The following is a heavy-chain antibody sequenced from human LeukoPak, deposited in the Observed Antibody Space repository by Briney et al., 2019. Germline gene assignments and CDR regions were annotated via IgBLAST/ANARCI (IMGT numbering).Heavy chain of an antibody. CDR1: GFTFSSYN. V-gene: IGHV3-74*01. Sequence: GESLRLSCAASGFTFSSYNMNWVRQAPGKGLVWVSRIRGDGSDARYAESVKGRFTISRDNAKNTLYLQMNSLRDEDTAVYYCARDWFHAIDYWGQGTLVTVSS. CDR2: IRGDGSDA. D-gene: IGHD2/OR15-2a*01. J-gene: IGHJ4*02. CDR3: ARDWFHAIDY.